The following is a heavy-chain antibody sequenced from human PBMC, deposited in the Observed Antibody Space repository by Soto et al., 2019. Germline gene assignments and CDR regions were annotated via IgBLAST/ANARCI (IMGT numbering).Heavy chain of an antibody. Sequence: PGGSLRLSCAATGFTFSSYAMSWVRQAPGKGLEWVSAISGSGGSTYYADSVKGRFTISRDNSKNTLYLQMNSLRAEDTAVYYCAKVSRYFDWLLPLDYWVQGTLVTVSS. CDR2: ISGSGGST. V-gene: IGHV3-23*01. D-gene: IGHD3-9*01. CDR3: AKVSRYFDWLLPLDY. CDR1: GFTFSSYA. J-gene: IGHJ4*02.